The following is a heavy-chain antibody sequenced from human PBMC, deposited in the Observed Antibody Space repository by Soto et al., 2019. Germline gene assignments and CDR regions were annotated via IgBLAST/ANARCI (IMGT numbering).Heavy chain of an antibody. CDR2: MYNTGST. J-gene: IGHJ6*02. CDR3: AREPYYDILNGYSGPYYYGMDV. D-gene: IGHD3-9*01. CDR1: GGSISSYY. V-gene: IGHV4-59*12. Sequence: SETLSLTCTVSGGSISSYYWSWIRQPPGKGLEWIGYMYNTGSTIYNPSLKSRVNISVDTSKNQFSLKLSSVTAADTAEYYCAREPYYDILNGYSGPYYYGMDVWGQGTTVTVSS.